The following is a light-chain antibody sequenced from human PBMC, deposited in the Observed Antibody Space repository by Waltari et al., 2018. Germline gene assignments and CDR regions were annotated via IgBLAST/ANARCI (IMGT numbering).Light chain of an antibody. J-gene: IGLJ2*01. Sequence: SCLTPQHSSSGSPFHLSPLTFPFLVSPLGAGYDVHWYQQLPGTAPKLLIYGNSNRPSGVPDRFSGSKSGTSASLAITGLQAEDEAYYYCQSYDSSLSGSVVFGGGTKLTVL. CDR2: GNS. V-gene: IGLV1-40*01. CDR3: QSYDSSLSGSVV. CDR1: VSPLGAGYD.